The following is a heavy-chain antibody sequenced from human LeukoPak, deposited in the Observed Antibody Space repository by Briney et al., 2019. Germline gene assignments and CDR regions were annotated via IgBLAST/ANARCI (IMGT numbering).Heavy chain of an antibody. CDR3: TTSFTPGIDY. CDR1: GFTFSNAW. Sequence: GGSLRLSCVASGFTFSNAWMTRVRQAPGKGLEWVGRIKSKTHGGTIDYAAPVRGRFTISRDDSKNTLYLQMNSLKTEDSAVYYCTTSFTPGIDYWGQGTLVTVSS. V-gene: IGHV3-15*01. CDR2: IKSKTHGGTI. D-gene: IGHD3-16*01. J-gene: IGHJ4*02.